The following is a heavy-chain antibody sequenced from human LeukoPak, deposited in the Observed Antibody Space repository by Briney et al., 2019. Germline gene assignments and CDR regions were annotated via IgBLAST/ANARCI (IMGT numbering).Heavy chain of an antibody. CDR1: GFTFNRYA. V-gene: IGHV3-30*02. CDR2: IRYDGSDK. CDR3: AKDRSGSYSQGLDY. J-gene: IGHJ4*02. Sequence: GGSLRLSCAASGFTFNRYAMHWVRQAPGKWLEWVAFIRYDGSDKYYADSVKGRFTISRDNSKNTLYLQMNSLRAEDTAVFYCAKDRSGSYSQGLDYWGQGTLVTVSS. D-gene: IGHD1-26*01.